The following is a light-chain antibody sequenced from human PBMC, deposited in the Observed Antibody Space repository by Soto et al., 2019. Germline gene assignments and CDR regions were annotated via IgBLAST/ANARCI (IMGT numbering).Light chain of an antibody. CDR1: QRISRN. CDR2: DAS. Sequence: EIVMTQSPATLSVSPGESATLSCRASQRISRNLAWYQQKPGQAPRLLIYDASTRATAIPARFSGSGSETEFTLTISSLQSEDSAVYYCQQYNNWPPLTFGGGTKVAIK. J-gene: IGKJ4*01. CDR3: QQYNNWPPLT. V-gene: IGKV3-15*01.